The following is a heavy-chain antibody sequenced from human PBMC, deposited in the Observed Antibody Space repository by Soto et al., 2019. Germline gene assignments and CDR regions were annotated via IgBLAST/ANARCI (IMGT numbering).Heavy chain of an antibody. D-gene: IGHD3-16*01. V-gene: IGHV3-23*01. CDR3: AKNGDFDYDAFDV. Sequence: LRLSCAASDSTIRRYAMSWVRQAPGKGLEWVSGITGNSARIYYADSVKGRFSISRDNSKNTLYLQMDTLRAEDTAVYYCAKNGDFDYDAFDVWGQGTVVTVSS. CDR1: DSTIRRYA. J-gene: IGHJ3*01. CDR2: ITGNSARI.